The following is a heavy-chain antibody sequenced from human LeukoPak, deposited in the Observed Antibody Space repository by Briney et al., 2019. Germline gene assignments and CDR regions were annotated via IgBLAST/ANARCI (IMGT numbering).Heavy chain of an antibody. CDR2: IYYSGST. J-gene: IGHJ4*02. D-gene: IGHD6-6*01. V-gene: IGHV4-61*08. CDR3: ARLQYSSSSANFDY. Sequence: SETLSLTCAVSGGSISNGDYSWSWIRQPPGKGLEWIGYIYYSGSTNYNPSLKSRVTISVDTSKNQFSLKLSSVTAADTAVYYCARLQYSSSSANFDYWGQGTLVTVSS. CDR1: GGSISNGDYS.